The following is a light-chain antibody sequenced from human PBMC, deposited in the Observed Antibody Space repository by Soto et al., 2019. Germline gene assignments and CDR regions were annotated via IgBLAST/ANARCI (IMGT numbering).Light chain of an antibody. J-gene: IGKJ1*01. CDR3: QQYNRNTWS. V-gene: IGKV1-5*01. CDR2: GAS. Sequence: DIHMTQSPSTLSASVGGIVTITCRASQSVGTWVAWYQQKPGKAPKLLIYGASNLESGVPSRFSGSGSGTEFTLTITTLQPDDFATYFCQQYNRNTWSFGTGTK. CDR1: QSVGTW.